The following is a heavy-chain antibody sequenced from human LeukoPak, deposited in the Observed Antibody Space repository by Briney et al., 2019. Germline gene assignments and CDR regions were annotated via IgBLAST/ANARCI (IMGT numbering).Heavy chain of an antibody. CDR2: INWNGRSI. CDR1: GFTVSSNY. J-gene: IGHJ5*02. CDR3: ARDGRHYYGSGSYYLDWFDP. Sequence: GGSLRLSCAVSGFTVSSNYMSWVRQVPGKGLEWVSGINWNGRSIGYADSVKGRFTISRDNAKKSLYLQMNSLRAEDTALYHCARDGRHYYGSGSYYLDWFDPWGQGTLVTVSS. V-gene: IGHV3-20*01. D-gene: IGHD3-10*01.